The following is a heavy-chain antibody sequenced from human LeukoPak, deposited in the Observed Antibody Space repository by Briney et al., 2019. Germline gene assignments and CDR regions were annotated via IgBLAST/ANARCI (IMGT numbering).Heavy chain of an antibody. Sequence: SETLSLTCTVSGGSISSSSYYWGWIRQPPGKGLEWIGSIYYSGSTYYNPSLKSRVTISVDTSKSQFSLKLSSVTAADTAVYYCASLVYCSSTSCYNYYYYYMDVWGKGTTVTVSS. CDR1: GGSISSSSYY. CDR3: ASLVYCSSTSCYNYYYYYMDV. J-gene: IGHJ6*03. CDR2: IYYSGST. D-gene: IGHD2-2*02. V-gene: IGHV4-39*01.